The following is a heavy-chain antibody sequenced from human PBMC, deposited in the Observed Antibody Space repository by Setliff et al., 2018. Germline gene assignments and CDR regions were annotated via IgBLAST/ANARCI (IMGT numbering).Heavy chain of an antibody. V-gene: IGHV4-34*01. D-gene: IGHD3-16*01. CDR1: DGSFNDHY. Sequence: SETLSLTCAVYDGSFNDHYWSCLRQSPGKGLEWLGESNHCGTTNYNPSLKTRVTISVDTSKNQFSLRLTSVTAADTADYYCARRPPYWGFDYWGRGTLVTVSS. CDR2: SNHCGTT. J-gene: IGHJ4*02. CDR3: ARRPPYWGFDY.